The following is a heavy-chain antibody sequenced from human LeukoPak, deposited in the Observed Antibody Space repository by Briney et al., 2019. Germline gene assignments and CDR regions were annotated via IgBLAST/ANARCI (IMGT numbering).Heavy chain of an antibody. CDR3: ARGDARGLFVNYYFDY. CDR2: IYYSGST. CDR1: GGSISSGGYY. Sequence: SETLSLTCTVSGGSISSGGYYWSWIRQHPGRGLEWIGYIYYSGSTYYNPSLKSRVTISVDTSKNQFSLKLSSVTAADTAVYYCARGDARGLFVNYYFDYWGQGTLVTVSS. V-gene: IGHV4-31*03. J-gene: IGHJ4*02. D-gene: IGHD3-10*01.